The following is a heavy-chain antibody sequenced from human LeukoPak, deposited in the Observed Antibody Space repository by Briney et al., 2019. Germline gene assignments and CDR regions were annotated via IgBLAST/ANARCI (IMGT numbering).Heavy chain of an antibody. J-gene: IGHJ4*02. CDR3: ARGGVSIAVTGTGGFDY. Sequence: GGSLRLSCAATGFTFSSDSMNWVRQAPGKGLEWVSSISSSSNYIFYADSVKGRFTISRDNAKNSLYLQMISLRVEDTAVYYCARGGVSIAVTGTGGFDYWGQGTLVTVSS. CDR1: GFTFSSDS. D-gene: IGHD6-19*01. CDR2: ISSSSNYI. V-gene: IGHV3-21*01.